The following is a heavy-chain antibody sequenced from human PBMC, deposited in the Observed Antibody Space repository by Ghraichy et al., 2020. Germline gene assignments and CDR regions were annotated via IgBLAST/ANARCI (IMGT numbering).Heavy chain of an antibody. V-gene: IGHV3-74*01. Sequence: GGSLRLSCAASGFTFSPYVMHWVRQVPGKGLVWVADIRGDGKDVEYADFVKGRFTISRDNAKSTLYLQMSSLRAEDTAVYYCARADSPRGIALTPDYWGQGTLVTVSS. D-gene: IGHD3-22*01. J-gene: IGHJ4*02. CDR1: GFTFSPYV. CDR3: ARADSPRGIALTPDY. CDR2: IRGDGKDV.